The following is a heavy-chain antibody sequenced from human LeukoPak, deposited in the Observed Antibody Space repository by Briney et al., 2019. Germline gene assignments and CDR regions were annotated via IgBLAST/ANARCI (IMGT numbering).Heavy chain of an antibody. CDR1: GDSVSSNSAA. J-gene: IGHJ4*02. CDR3: ARSLKAAATGYFDF. D-gene: IGHD6-13*01. V-gene: IGHV6-1*01. CDR2: TYYRSKWYN. Sequence: PSQTLSLTCAISGDSVSSNSAAWNWIRQSPSRGLEWLGRTYYRSKWYNDYAASVKGRITINPDTSKNQFSLQLNSVTPEDTAMYYCARSLKAAATGYFDFWGQGTLVTVSS.